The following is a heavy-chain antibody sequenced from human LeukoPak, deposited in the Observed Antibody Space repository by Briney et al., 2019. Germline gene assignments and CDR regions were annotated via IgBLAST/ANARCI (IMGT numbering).Heavy chain of an antibody. CDR1: GFTFNSYE. J-gene: IGHJ4*02. D-gene: IGHD2-15*01. V-gene: IGHV3-21*01. Sequence: GGSLRLSCAASGFTFNSYEMNWVRQAPGKGLEWVSSISSSSSYIYYADSVKGRFTISRDNAKNSLYLQMNSLRAEDTAVYYCARVGYCSGGSCYYFDYWGQGAPVTVSS. CDR2: ISSSSSYI. CDR3: ARVGYCSGGSCYYFDY.